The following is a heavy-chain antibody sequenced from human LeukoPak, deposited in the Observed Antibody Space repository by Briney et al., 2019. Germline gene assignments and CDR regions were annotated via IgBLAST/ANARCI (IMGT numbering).Heavy chain of an antibody. CDR2: IIPIFGTA. CDR3: ASTNYGPGNNIRY. Sequence: GASVKVSCKASGGTFSSYAVSWVRQAPGQGLEWMGGIIPIFGTANYAQKFQGRVTITTDESTSTAYMELSSLRSEDTAVYYCASTNYGPGNNIRYWGQGTLVTVSS. CDR1: GGTFSSYA. J-gene: IGHJ4*02. D-gene: IGHD3-10*01. V-gene: IGHV1-69*05.